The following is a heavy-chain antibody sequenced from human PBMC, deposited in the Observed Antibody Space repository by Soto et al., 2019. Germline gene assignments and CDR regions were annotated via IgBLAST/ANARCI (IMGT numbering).Heavy chain of an antibody. CDR1: GIPFSASG. V-gene: IGHV3-33*01. CDR3: ARDKGVTCIDQ. CDR2: IWSDGNSQ. Sequence: QVQLVESGGGVVQPGRSLRLSCAASGIPFSASGMHWVRQAPGKGLEWVAMIWSDGNSQYYADSVKGRFTIPRDNSRNTVYLQMDSLGVEDTAVYFCARDKGVTCIDQGGQGTLVAVSS. D-gene: IGHD5-18*01. J-gene: IGHJ4*02.